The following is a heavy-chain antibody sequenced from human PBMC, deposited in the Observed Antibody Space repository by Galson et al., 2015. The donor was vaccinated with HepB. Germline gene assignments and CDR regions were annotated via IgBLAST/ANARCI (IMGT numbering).Heavy chain of an antibody. CDR3: AREGVADDYGDYYYGMDV. V-gene: IGHV3-21*01. CDR2: ISSSSSYI. J-gene: IGHJ6*02. D-gene: IGHD4-17*01. Sequence: QVPGKGLEWVSSISSSSSYIYYADSVKGRFTISRDNAKNSLYLQMNSLRAEDTAVYYCAREGVADDYGDYYYGMDVWGQGTTVTVSS.